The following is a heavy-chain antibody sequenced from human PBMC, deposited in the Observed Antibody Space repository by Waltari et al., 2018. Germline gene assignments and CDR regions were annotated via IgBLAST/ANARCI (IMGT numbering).Heavy chain of an antibody. CDR2: IKSKTDGGTT. CDR1: GFTFSNAW. J-gene: IGHJ6*02. D-gene: IGHD2-8*01. CDR3: TTDERYCTNGVCYTLEDV. V-gene: IGHV3-15*01. Sequence: EVQLVESGGGLVKPGGSLRLSCAASGFTFSNAWMSWVRQAPGKGLGWVGRIKSKTDGGTTDYAAPVKGRFTISRDDSKNTLYLQMNSLKTEDTAVYYCTTDERYCTNGVCYTLEDVWGQGTTVTVSS.